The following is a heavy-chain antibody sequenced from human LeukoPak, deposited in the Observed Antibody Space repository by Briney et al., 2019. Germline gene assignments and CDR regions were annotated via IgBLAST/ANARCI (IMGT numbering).Heavy chain of an antibody. CDR2: ISSSSSYI. D-gene: IGHD6-13*01. J-gene: IGHJ4*02. Sequence: GGSLRLSCAASGFTVSNNYMSWVRQAPGKGLEWVSSISSSSSYIYYADSVKGRFTISRDNAKNSLYLQMNSLRAEDTAVYYCARASGTGDYWGQGTLVAVSS. V-gene: IGHV3-21*01. CDR1: GFTVSNNY. CDR3: ARASGTGDY.